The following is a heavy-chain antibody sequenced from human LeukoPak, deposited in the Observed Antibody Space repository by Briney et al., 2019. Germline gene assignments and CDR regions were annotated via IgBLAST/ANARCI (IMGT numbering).Heavy chain of an antibody. Sequence: SETLSLTCTVSGGSISSYYWSWIRQPPGKGLEWIGYIYYSGSTNYNPSLKSRVTISVDTSKNQFSLKLSSVTAADTAVYYCAKDLLAYYDYVWGSYRFDYWGQGTLVTVSS. J-gene: IGHJ4*02. CDR1: GGSISSYY. V-gene: IGHV4-59*01. CDR3: AKDLLAYYDYVWGSYRFDY. D-gene: IGHD3-16*02. CDR2: IYYSGST.